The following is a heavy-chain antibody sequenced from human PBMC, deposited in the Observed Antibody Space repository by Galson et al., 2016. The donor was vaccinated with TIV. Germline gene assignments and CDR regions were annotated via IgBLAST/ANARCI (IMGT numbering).Heavy chain of an antibody. Sequence: SVKVSCKVFGGTFSNHALTWVRQAPGQGLEWMGRIIPVYGTIKYTQRLQGRGTLTADIFASTAYMGLSSLTSDDTAVYYCAGPPTFGNVYHYYMDVWGKGTAVTVSS. CDR3: AGPPTFGNVYHYYMDV. D-gene: IGHD1-14*01. CDR2: IIPVYGTI. V-gene: IGHV1-69*06. CDR1: GGTFSNHA. J-gene: IGHJ6*03.